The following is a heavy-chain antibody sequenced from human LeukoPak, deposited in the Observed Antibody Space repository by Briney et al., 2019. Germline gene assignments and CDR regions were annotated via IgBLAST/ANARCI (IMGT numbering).Heavy chain of an antibody. Sequence: ASVKVSCKVSGYTLTELSMHWVRQAPGKGLGWMGGFDPEDGETIYAQKFQGRVTMTEDTSTDTAYMELSSLRSEDTAVYYCATDRDYYGSGSFDYWGQGTLVTVSS. CDR2: FDPEDGET. V-gene: IGHV1-24*01. CDR3: ATDRDYYGSGSFDY. J-gene: IGHJ4*02. D-gene: IGHD3-10*01. CDR1: GYTLTELS.